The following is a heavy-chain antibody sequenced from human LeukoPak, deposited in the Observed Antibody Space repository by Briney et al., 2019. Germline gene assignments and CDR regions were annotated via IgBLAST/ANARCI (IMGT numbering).Heavy chain of an antibody. V-gene: IGHV6-1*01. J-gene: IGHJ5*02. CDR2: TYYRSKWFH. Sequence: SQTLSLTFAISRDSVSSNSAAWNWIRQSPSRGLEWLGRTYYRSKWFHDYAVSVKSRITINPDTSKNQFSLQLNSVTPEDTAVYYCARKAGSSDWFDRWGQGTLVTVSS. CDR1: RDSVSSNSAA. CDR3: ARKAGSSDWFDR.